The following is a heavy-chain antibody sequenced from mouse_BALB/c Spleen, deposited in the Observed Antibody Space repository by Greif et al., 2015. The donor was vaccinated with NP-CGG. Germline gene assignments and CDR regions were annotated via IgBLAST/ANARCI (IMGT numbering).Heavy chain of an antibody. Sequence: VQLQQSGAELVKPGASVKLSCTASGFNIKENFMHWVKERPGQGLEWIGRIVPANGNTRYDSNFQGKATITADTSSNTAYLQLSSLTSEDTAVYYCASYVYGYYFDYWGQGTTLTVSS. V-gene: IGHV14-3*02. CDR3: ASYVYGYYFDY. D-gene: IGHD2-2*01. CDR1: GFNIKENF. J-gene: IGHJ2*01. CDR2: IVPANGNT.